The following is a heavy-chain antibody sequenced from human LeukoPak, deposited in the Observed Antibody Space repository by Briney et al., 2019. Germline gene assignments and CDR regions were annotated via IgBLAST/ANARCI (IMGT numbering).Heavy chain of an antibody. CDR2: ISYDGSNE. Sequence: PGRSLRLSCAASGFTFSSYAMHWVRQAPGKGLEWVAVISYDGSNEYYADSVKGRFTISRDNSKNTLYLQMNSLRAEDTAVYYCARDPMVRGVTPYYYYMDVWGKGTTVTVSS. D-gene: IGHD3-10*01. CDR1: GFTFSSYA. CDR3: ARDPMVRGVTPYYYYMDV. J-gene: IGHJ6*03. V-gene: IGHV3-30*04.